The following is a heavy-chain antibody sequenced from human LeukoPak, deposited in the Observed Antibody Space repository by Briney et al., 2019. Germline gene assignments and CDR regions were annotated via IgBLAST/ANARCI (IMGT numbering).Heavy chain of an antibody. CDR3: ARGPSGYHNT. D-gene: IGHD5-12*01. CDR2: ISGSGGST. J-gene: IGHJ4*02. V-gene: IGHV3-23*01. Sequence: ETLSLTCAVYGGSFSGYYWSWIRQAPGKGLEWVSAISGSGGSTYYADSVKGRFTISRDNSKNTLYLQMNSLRAEDTAVYYCARGPSGYHNTGGQGTLVTVSS. CDR1: GGSFSGYY.